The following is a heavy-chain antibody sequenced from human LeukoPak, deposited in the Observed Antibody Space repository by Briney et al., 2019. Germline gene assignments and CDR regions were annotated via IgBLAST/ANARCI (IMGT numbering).Heavy chain of an antibody. Sequence: SQTLSLTCSVSGGSLSSGDYYWSWIRQPPGTGLEWVGYIYNSGSTFHYNPSLKSRVTISVDTSKNQFSLRLSSVTAADTAVYYCASTNCSSARCYGANWFDHWGQGTLVTVSS. V-gene: IGHV4-30-4*08. CDR2: IYNSGST. CDR3: ASTNCSSARCYGANWFDH. CDR1: GGSLSSGDYY. J-gene: IGHJ5*02. D-gene: IGHD2-2*01.